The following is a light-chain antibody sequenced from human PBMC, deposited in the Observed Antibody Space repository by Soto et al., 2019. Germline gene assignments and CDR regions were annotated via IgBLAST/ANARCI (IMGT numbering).Light chain of an antibody. CDR1: SSDVGGYNY. J-gene: IGLJ1*01. Sequence: QSSLTQPRSVSGSPGQSVTISCTGTSSDVGGYNYVSWYQQHPGRAPKVMIYDVSKRPSGVPDRFSGSKSGNSASLTISLQAEDEADYYCCSYAGSYTHGFGTGTKV. CDR2: DVS. V-gene: IGLV2-11*01. CDR3: CSYAGSYTHG.